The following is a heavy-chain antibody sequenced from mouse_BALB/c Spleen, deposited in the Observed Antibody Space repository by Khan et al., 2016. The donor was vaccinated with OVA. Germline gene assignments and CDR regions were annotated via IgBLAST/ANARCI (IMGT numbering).Heavy chain of an antibody. CDR3: ARELFTTVVATPFAY. D-gene: IGHD1-1*01. CDR2: ISSGGSYT. J-gene: IGHJ3*01. Sequence: EVELVESGGGLVKPGGSLKLSCAASGFTFRNYAMSWVRQTPEKRLEWVATISSGGSYTYYPDSVQGRFTISRDNAKNTLYRQMSSLRSEDTAIYDCARELFTTVVATPFAYWGQGTLVTVSA. V-gene: IGHV5-9-3*01. CDR1: GFTFRNYA.